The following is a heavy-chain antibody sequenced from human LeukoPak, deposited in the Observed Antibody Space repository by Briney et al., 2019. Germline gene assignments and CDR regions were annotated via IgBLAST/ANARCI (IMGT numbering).Heavy chain of an antibody. CDR2: MNPNSGNT. CDR1: GYTFTSYD. Sequence: ASVKVSCKASGYTFTSYDINWVRQATGQGLEWIGWMNPNSGNTGYAQKFQGRVTITRNTSISTAYMELSSLRSEDTAVYYCARGSGYSGSYWYFDLWGRGTLVTVSS. CDR3: ARGSGYSGSYWYFDL. J-gene: IGHJ2*01. V-gene: IGHV1-8*03. D-gene: IGHD1-26*01.